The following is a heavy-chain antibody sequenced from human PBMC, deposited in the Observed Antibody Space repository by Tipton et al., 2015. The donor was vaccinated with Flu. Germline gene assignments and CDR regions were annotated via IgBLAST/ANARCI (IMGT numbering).Heavy chain of an antibody. CDR3: AKVPPFNNWNDESDY. V-gene: IGHV1-8*01. D-gene: IGHD1-20*01. CDR1: GYTFTNYD. Sequence: QSGPEVKKPGASVKVSCKASGYTFTNYDINWVRQATGQGLEWMGWMSPNTGNTGYAQKYQGRVTMTRDTSISTAFMVLSSLRSEDTAVYYCAKVPPFNNWNDESDYWGQGTLVTVSS. J-gene: IGHJ4*02. CDR2: MSPNTGNT.